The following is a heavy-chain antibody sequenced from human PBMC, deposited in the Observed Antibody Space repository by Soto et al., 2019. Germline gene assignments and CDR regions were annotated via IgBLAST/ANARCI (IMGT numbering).Heavy chain of an antibody. CDR3: ARAWGLYFDY. D-gene: IGHD3-16*01. CDR2: IYYSGST. CDR1: GGSISSYY. J-gene: IGHJ4*02. Sequence: SETLSLTCTVSGGSISSYYWSWIRQPPGKGLEWIGYIYYSGSTNYNPSLKSRVTISVDTSKNQFSLKLSSVTAADTAVYYCARAWGLYFDYWGQGALVTVSS. V-gene: IGHV4-59*01.